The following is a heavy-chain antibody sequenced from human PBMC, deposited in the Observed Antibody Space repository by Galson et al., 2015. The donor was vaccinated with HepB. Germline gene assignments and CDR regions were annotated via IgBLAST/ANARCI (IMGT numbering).Heavy chain of an antibody. CDR2: IWHGGRNK. D-gene: IGHD6-13*01. V-gene: IGHV3-33*01. J-gene: IGHJ5*02. CDR3: ARADIGTSGTFPKFDP. CDR1: GFTFRDYG. Sequence: SLRLSCAGSGFTFRDYGMHWVRQASGKQLEWVAVIWHGGRNKYYADSVKGRFTISRDNYKNTLYLQMNTLSAEDTAVYYCARADIGTSGTFPKFDPWGQGTLVTVSS.